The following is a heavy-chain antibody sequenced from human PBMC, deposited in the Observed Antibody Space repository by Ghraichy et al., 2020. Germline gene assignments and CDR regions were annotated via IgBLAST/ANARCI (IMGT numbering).Heavy chain of an antibody. CDR1: GGSISSGGYY. Sequence: SETLSLTCTVSGGSISSGGYYWSWIRQHPGKGLEWIGYIYYSGSTYYNPSLKSRVTISVDTSKNQFSLKLSSVTAADTAVYYCARAPSRITGNLDFDYWGQGTLVTVSS. D-gene: IGHD1-20*01. CDR2: IYYSGST. CDR3: ARAPSRITGNLDFDY. V-gene: IGHV4-31*03. J-gene: IGHJ4*02.